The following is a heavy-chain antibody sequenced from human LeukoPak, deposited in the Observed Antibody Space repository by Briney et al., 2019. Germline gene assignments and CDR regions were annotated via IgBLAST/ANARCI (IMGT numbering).Heavy chain of an antibody. CDR2: IRDSGEA. V-gene: IGHV3-66*03. D-gene: IGHD3/OR15-3a*01. CDR1: GFRVSDYY. J-gene: IGHJ5*02. Sequence: GGSLRLSCAVSGFRVSDYYKSWVRQAPGKGLEWVGLIRDSGEAFYADFARGRFAISRDESENTLYLQMNSLRVEDTAVYFCARDRAANQDWVEFDPWGQGTPVIVSS. CDR3: ARDRAANQDWVEFDP.